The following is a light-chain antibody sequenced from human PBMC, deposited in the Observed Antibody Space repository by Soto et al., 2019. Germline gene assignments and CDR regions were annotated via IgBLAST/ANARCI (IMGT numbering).Light chain of an antibody. J-gene: IGKJ4*01. CDR1: QTLTSNY. CDR2: GAT. V-gene: IGKV3-20*01. CDR3: EQYSDSVLA. Sequence: EIVLTQSPATLSLSPGERATLSCRASQTLTSNYLAWYQQKPGQAPRLLIHGATSRATGIPDRVSGSGSGTDFTLTTSRLEPEEFAVYYCEQYSDSVLAFGGGTMVEIK.